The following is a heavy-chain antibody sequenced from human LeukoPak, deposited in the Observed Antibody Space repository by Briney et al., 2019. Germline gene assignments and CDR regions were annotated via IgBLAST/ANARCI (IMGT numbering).Heavy chain of an antibody. CDR2: MSSSGIS. D-gene: IGHD6-19*01. Sequence: SETLSLTCTVSNGSISIDTYFWSWIRQPAGKGLDWIGRMSSSGISTYSASLKSRVTISIDTSRNQFSMNLNSVTAADTAVYYCAKGAGPPWFDPWGQGTLVTVSS. CDR1: NGSISIDTYF. J-gene: IGHJ5*02. CDR3: AKGAGPPWFDP. V-gene: IGHV4-61*02.